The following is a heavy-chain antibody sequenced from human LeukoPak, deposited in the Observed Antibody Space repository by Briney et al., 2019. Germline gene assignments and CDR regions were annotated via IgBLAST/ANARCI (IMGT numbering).Heavy chain of an antibody. D-gene: IGHD6-6*01. CDR1: GYTFTSYY. CDR3: ARASSIAALIDP. Sequence: ASVKVSCKASGYTFTSYYMYWVRQAPGQGLEWMGIINPSGGSTSYAQKFQGRVTMTRDTSTSTVYMELSSLRSEDTAVYYCARASSIAALIDPWGQGTLVTVSS. CDR2: INPSGGST. J-gene: IGHJ5*02. V-gene: IGHV1-46*01.